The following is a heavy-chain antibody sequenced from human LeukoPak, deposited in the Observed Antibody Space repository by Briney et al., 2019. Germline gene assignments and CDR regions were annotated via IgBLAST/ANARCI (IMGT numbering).Heavy chain of an antibody. V-gene: IGHV3-30*03. CDR3: ARVGCRGGSCSSRGDYYYGMDV. CDR1: GFTFSSYG. D-gene: IGHD2-15*01. CDR2: TSYDGSNK. Sequence: GGSLRLSCAVSGFTFSSYGIHWVRQAPGKGLEWVAATSYDGSNKHYADSVKGRFIISRDNAKNALSLQMNSLRAEDTAVYYCARVGCRGGSCSSRGDYYYGMDVWGQGTTVTVSS. J-gene: IGHJ6*02.